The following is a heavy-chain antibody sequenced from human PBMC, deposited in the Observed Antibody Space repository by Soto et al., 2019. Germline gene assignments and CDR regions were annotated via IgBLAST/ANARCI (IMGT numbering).Heavy chain of an antibody. Sequence: QVQLVESGGGLVKPGGSLRLSCVASGFTFNDYYMNWIRQAPGKGLEWVSCISSGGRTIYYADSMKGRFTISRDNAKNSLYLQMNSLRAEDTALYYCARGVRDGYNPYYYGMDVWGQGTTVTVSS. CDR2: ISSGGRTI. J-gene: IGHJ6*02. CDR1: GFTFNDYY. D-gene: IGHD5-12*01. CDR3: ARGVRDGYNPYYYGMDV. V-gene: IGHV3-11*01.